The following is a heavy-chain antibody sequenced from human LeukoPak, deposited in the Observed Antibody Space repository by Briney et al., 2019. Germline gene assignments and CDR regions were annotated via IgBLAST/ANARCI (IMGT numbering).Heavy chain of an antibody. CDR2: ISSSGSTI. CDR3: GREEESSGWYDAFDI. CDR1: GFTFSRYE. D-gene: IGHD6-19*01. V-gene: IGHV3-48*03. J-gene: IGHJ3*02. Sequence: GGSLRLSCAASGFTFSRYEMNWVRQAPGKGLEWVSYISSSGSTIYYADSVKGRFTISRDNAKNSLYLQMNSLRAEDTAVYYCGREEESSGWYDAFDIWGQGTMVTVSS.